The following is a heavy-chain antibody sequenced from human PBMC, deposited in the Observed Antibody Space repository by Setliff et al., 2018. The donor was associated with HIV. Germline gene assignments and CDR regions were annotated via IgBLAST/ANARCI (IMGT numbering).Heavy chain of an antibody. Sequence: SETLSLTCSVSGGSISNHYWSWIRQPPGKGLEWIGEFSPTGSPTYNPSLESRVTISVDTSKNQCSLKLRSLTAADTAIYYCARGAPRGRLRFPNWFDPWGQGTLVTVSS. CDR3: ARGAPRGRLRFPNWFDP. D-gene: IGHD5-12*01. V-gene: IGHV4-34*01. CDR1: GGSISNHY. J-gene: IGHJ5*02. CDR2: FSPTGSP.